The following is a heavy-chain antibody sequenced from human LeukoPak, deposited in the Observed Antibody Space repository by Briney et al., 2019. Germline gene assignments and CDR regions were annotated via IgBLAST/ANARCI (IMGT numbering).Heavy chain of an antibody. CDR1: GFTFSSYW. J-gene: IGHJ1*01. D-gene: IGHD3-22*01. V-gene: IGHV3-74*01. CDR2: IKSDGST. Sequence: GGSLRLSCAASGFTFSSYWMHWVRQAPGKGLVWVSRIKSDGSTRYSDYVTGRFTISRDNAKNTVSLQMNSLRAEDTGVYYCARAPSEIGGYYPEYFRHWGRGTLVTVSP. CDR3: ARAPSEIGGYYPEYFRH.